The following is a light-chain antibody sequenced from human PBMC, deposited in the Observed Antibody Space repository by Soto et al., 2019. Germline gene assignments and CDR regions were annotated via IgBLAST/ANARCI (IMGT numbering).Light chain of an antibody. J-gene: IGKJ4*01. Sequence: EIVMTQSPATLSVSPGERDTLSCRARQSVSSSLAWYQQKPGQAPRLLIYGASPRATGIPARFSGSGSGTEFTLTISSLQSEDFAFYYCQRYNNWPLTFGGGAKVEIK. V-gene: IGKV3-15*01. CDR3: QRYNNWPLT. CDR1: QSVSSS. CDR2: GAS.